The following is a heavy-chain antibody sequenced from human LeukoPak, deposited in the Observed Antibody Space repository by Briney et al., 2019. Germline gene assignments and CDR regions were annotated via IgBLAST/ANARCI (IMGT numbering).Heavy chain of an antibody. Sequence: SETLSLTCTVSGGSISSSNYYWGWIRQPPGKGLEWIGNIYYSGSTNYNPSLKSRVTISVDTSKNQFSLKLSSVTAADTAVYYCARQYSIAARRGAHGFDPWGQGTLVTVSS. CDR1: GGSISSSNYY. V-gene: IGHV4-39*01. J-gene: IGHJ5*02. CDR3: ARQYSIAARRGAHGFDP. CDR2: IYYSGST. D-gene: IGHD6-6*01.